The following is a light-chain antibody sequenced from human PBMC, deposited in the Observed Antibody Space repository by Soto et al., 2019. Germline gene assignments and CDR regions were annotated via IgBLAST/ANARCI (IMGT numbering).Light chain of an antibody. CDR2: EVN. CDR1: SSDVGGYNY. V-gene: IGLV2-8*01. Sequence: QSVLTQPPSASGSPGQSVTISCTGTSSDVGGYNYVSWYQQHPGKTLKLIIYEVNKRPPGVPDRCSGSKSGNTASLTVSGLQAEDEDDYYCRSYAGSNNYVFGTGTNVTVL. J-gene: IGLJ1*01. CDR3: RSYAGSNNYV.